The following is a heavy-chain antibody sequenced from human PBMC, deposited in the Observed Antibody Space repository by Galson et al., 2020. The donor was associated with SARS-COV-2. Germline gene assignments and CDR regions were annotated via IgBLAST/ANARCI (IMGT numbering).Heavy chain of an antibody. CDR2: ISAYNGNT. V-gene: IGHV1-18*01. Sequence: ASVQVSCKASGYTFTSYGISWVRQAPGQGLEWMGWISAYNGNTNYAQKLQGRVTMTTETSTRTAYMELRSLGSDDTAVYYCAIDPDYMAAADTYYWGQGTLVTVSS. J-gene: IGHJ4*02. CDR1: GYTFTSYG. D-gene: IGHD6-13*01. CDR3: AIDPDYMAAADTYY.